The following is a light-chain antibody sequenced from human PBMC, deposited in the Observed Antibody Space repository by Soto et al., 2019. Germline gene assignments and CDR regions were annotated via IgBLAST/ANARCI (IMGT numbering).Light chain of an antibody. CDR1: QSLSFN. V-gene: IGKV3-15*01. Sequence: EIVMTQSPATLSVSPGERATLSCRASQSLSFNLAWYQQKPGQAPRLLIYAASTRATGIPARFSGSGSGTEFTLTISSLQSEDFAVYYCQQYNNWPPEITFGQGTRLEI. J-gene: IGKJ5*01. CDR3: QQYNNWPPEIT. CDR2: AAS.